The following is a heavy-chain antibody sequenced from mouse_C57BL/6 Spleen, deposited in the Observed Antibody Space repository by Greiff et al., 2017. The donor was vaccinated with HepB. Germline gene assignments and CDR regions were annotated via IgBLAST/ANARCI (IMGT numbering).Heavy chain of an antibody. CDR1: GFTFSSYA. D-gene: IGHD2-3*01. Sequence: DVMLVESGGGLVKPGGSLKLSCAASGFTFSSYAMSWVRQTPEKRLEWVATISDGGSYTYYPDNVKGRFTISRDNAKNNLYLQMSHLKSEDTAMYYCAREGYYAWFAYWGQGTLVTVSA. CDR2: ISDGGSYT. CDR3: AREGYYAWFAY. J-gene: IGHJ3*01. V-gene: IGHV5-4*01.